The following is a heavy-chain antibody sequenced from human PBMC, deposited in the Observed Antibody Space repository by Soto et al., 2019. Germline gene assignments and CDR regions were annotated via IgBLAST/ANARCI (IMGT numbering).Heavy chain of an antibody. D-gene: IGHD3-3*01. J-gene: IGHJ5*02. Sequence: QINLIESGPTLVKPTQTLTLTCTFSGFSLSTSGAAVGWVRQPPGRALEWLALIYWDGDKRYNASLGNRLTIAKNTSMNQVVLTLTIVDPADTATYYCAHRAIMTIFGLIIDNGICFDPWGQGTRVIVSS. CDR3: AHRAIMTIFGLIIDNGICFDP. V-gene: IGHV2-5*02. CDR2: IYWDGDK. CDR1: GFSLSTSGAA.